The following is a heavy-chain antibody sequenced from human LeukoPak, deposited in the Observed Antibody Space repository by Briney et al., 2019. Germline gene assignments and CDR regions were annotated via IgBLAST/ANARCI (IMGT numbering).Heavy chain of an antibody. V-gene: IGHV2-5*02. CDR3: AHRLTGYNSNWYHGYFDY. D-gene: IGHD6-13*01. J-gene: IGHJ4*02. CDR1: GFSRRTSGGG. CDR2: INWDDDQ. Sequence: SGPTLVHPTPPLTLTCTFSGFSRRTSGGGVGWMRQPPGQALESLTVINWDDDQRYNPSLKSRLTVTEDVSKSQVVLKLTNVDAVDTATYFCAHRLTGYNSNWYHGYFDYWGQGTLVTVSS.